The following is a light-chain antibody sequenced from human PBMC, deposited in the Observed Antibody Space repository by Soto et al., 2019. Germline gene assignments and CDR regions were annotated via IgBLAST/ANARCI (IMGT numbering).Light chain of an antibody. Sequence: DIQMTQSPSSLSASVGDRVTITCRASQSITYWLAWYQQKPGRAPKLLIYDAFNLQSGVPSRFSGSGSGTEFTLTISSLQPDDSATYYCQQYHSFSFTFGQGTKLEIK. J-gene: IGKJ2*01. CDR1: QSITYW. V-gene: IGKV1-5*01. CDR2: DAF. CDR3: QQYHSFSFT.